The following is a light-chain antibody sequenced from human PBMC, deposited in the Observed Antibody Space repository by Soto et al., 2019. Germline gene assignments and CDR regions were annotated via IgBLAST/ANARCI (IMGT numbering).Light chain of an antibody. CDR2: GAS. V-gene: IGKV3-20*01. J-gene: IGKJ1*01. CDR3: QQYEASPWT. CDR1: QSVRGGF. Sequence: EIVLTQSPGTLSLSPGEGVTLSCRASQSVRGGFLAWYQQKPGQAPRLLIYGASSRASGIPDRFSGGGYDTDFTLTINRLEPEDFAVYYCQQYEASPWTFGQGTKVEIK.